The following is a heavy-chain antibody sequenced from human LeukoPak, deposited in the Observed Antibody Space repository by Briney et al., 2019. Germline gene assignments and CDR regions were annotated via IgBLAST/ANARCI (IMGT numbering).Heavy chain of an antibody. CDR1: GFTFTSHV. CDR3: ARESIRSGSLKWFDP. D-gene: IGHD3-3*01. J-gene: IGHJ5*02. V-gene: IGHV3-23*01. Sequence: PGGSLRLSCAASGFTFTSHVMSWVRQTPGKELEWVSAFDGSGHTTYYADSVRGRFIISRDNSKKMLYLQMNSLRAEDTATYYCARESIRSGSLKWFDPWGQGTLATVSS. CDR2: FDGSGHTT.